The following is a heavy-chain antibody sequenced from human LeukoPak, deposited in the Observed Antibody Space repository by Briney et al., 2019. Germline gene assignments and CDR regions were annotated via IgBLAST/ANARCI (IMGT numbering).Heavy chain of an antibody. D-gene: IGHD6-19*01. CDR1: GGSISSSSYY. V-gene: IGHV4-39*07. CDR2: IYYSGST. J-gene: IGHJ4*02. Sequence: SETLSLTCTVSGGSISSSSYYWGWIRQPPGKGLEWIGSIYYSGSTYYSPSLKSRVTISVDTSKNQFSLKLSSVTAADTAVYYCAGGYSSGIDYWGQGTLVTVSS. CDR3: AGGYSSGIDY.